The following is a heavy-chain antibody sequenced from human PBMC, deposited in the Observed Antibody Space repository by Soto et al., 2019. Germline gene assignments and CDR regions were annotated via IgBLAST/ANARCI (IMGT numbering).Heavy chain of an antibody. D-gene: IGHD2-21*01. CDR3: ARRAVVAVTGSLDNWLDP. CDR1: GGSITSYN. V-gene: IGHV4-59*01. Sequence: SETLSLTCTVSGGSITSYNWNWLRQPPGKALEWIGYVYNSGSTNYNPSLRSRVTISVDTSKNQFSLKVNSVAAADTAVYYCARRAVVAVTGSLDNWLDPWGQGILVTVSS. CDR2: VYNSGST. J-gene: IGHJ5*02.